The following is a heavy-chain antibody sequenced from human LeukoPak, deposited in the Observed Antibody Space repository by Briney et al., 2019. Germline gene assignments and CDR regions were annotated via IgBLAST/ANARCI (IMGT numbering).Heavy chain of an antibody. CDR1: GYRFTSYW. V-gene: IGHV5-51*01. J-gene: IGHJ4*02. Sequence: GESLKISCKGSGYRFTSYWIGWVRQMPGKGLEWMGIIYPGDSDTRYSPSFQGQVTISADKSISTAYLQWRSLKASDTAMYYCTRRARGYTYGPTINFDSWGQGTLVTVSS. D-gene: IGHD5-18*01. CDR3: TRRARGYTYGPTINFDS. CDR2: IYPGDSDT.